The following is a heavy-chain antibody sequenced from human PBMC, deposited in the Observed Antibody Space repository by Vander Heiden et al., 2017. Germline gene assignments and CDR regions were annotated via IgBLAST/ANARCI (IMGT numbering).Heavy chain of an antibody. CDR2: ISGSGSNT. CDR3: AKDFGDNGFYYGLDV. CDR1: GLTFSSTA. Sequence: VQLLEAGGGVVQPGGSLRLSCAAAGLTFSSTAINWVRQAPGKGLEWVSVISGSGSNTYYADSVKGRFTISRDNSKNTLYLQMSSLRAEDTAVYYCAKDFGDNGFYYGLDVWGQGTTVTVSS. J-gene: IGHJ6*02. D-gene: IGHD1-20*01. V-gene: IGHV3-23*01.